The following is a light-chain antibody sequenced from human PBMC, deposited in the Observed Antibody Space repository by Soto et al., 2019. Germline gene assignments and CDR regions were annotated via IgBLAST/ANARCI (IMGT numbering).Light chain of an antibody. CDR3: QQFNSWPYT. CDR2: TTS. J-gene: IGKJ2*01. Sequence: EIVMTESPATLSVSPGERATLSCRASQSVKSYLAWYQQKPGQPPRLLIYTTSSRATGVPARFSGSGSGTEFTLTISSLQSEDFAVYYCQQFNSWPYTFGQGTKLEIK. V-gene: IGKV3-15*01. CDR1: QSVKSY.